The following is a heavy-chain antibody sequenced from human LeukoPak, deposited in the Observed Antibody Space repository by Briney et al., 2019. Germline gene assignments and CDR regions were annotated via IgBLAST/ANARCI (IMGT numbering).Heavy chain of an antibody. D-gene: IGHD3-3*01. CDR3: ARHGGGPGSLNHYYMDV. J-gene: IGHJ6*03. Sequence: SETLSLTCAVYGDFFSGYYWSWIRQPPGKGLEWIGEINHSGSTYYNPSLTSRVTISVDTSKNQFSLKLSSVTAADTAVYYCARHGGGPGSLNHYYMDVWGKGTTVTISS. V-gene: IGHV4-34*01. CDR1: GDFFSGYY. CDR2: INHSGST.